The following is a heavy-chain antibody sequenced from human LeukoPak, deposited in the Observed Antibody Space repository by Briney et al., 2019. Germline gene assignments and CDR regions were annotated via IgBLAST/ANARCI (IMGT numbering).Heavy chain of an antibody. V-gene: IGHV1-2*04. Sequence: WASVKVSCKASGYTFTSYGISWVRQAPGQGLEWMGWINPNSGGTNYAQKFQGWVTMTRDTSISTAYMELSRLRSDDTAIYYCARVDDILVGYFMDVWGQGTTVTVSS. J-gene: IGHJ6*02. D-gene: IGHD3-9*01. CDR1: GYTFTSYG. CDR2: INPNSGGT. CDR3: ARVDDILVGYFMDV.